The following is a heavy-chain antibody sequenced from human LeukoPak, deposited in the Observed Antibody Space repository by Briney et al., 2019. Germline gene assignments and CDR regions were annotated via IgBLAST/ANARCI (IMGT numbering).Heavy chain of an antibody. CDR1: GGSISSGGYS. D-gene: IGHD3-22*01. CDR2: IYHSGST. Sequence: SETLSLTCAVSGGSISSGGYSWSWIRQPPGKGLEWIGYIYHSGSTYYNPSLKSRVIISVDRSKNQFSLKLSSETAADTAVYYCARGTYYYDSSGYYFDYWGQGTLVTVSS. J-gene: IGHJ4*02. CDR3: ARGTYYYDSSGYYFDY. V-gene: IGHV4-30-2*01.